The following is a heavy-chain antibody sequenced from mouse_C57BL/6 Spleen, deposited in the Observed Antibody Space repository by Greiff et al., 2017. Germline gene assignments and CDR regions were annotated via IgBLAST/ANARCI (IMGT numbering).Heavy chain of an antibody. CDR1: GFTFSDYG. J-gene: IGHJ4*01. CDR2: ISNLAYSI. V-gene: IGHV5-15*01. CDR3: ARLYYDYDTYYYAMDY. Sequence: EVKLVESGGGLVQPGGSLKLSCAASGFTFSDYGMAWVRQAPRKGPEWVAFISNLAYSIYYADTVTGRFTISRENAKNTLYLEMSSLRSEDTAMYYCARLYYDYDTYYYAMDYWGQGTSVTVSS. D-gene: IGHD2-4*01.